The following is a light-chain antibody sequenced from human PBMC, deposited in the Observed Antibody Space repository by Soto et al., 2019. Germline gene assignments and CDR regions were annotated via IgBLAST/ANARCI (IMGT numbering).Light chain of an antibody. Sequence: QSALTQPPSASGSPGQSVTISCTGTSSDVGGYTHVSWYQQHPGKAPKLIIYEVTKRPSGVPDRFSGSKSGNTASLTVSGLQAEDEAHYHCSSYGDSINVVYGGGTKLTVL. CDR1: SSDVGGYTH. V-gene: IGLV2-8*01. J-gene: IGLJ3*02. CDR2: EVT. CDR3: SSYGDSINVV.